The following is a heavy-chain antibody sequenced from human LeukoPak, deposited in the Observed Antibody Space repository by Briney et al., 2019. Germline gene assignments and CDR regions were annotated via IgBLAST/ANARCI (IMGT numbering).Heavy chain of an antibody. J-gene: IGHJ4*02. Sequence: ASVKVSCKASGGTFSSYAISWVRQAPGQGLEWMGGIIPIFGTANYAQKFQGRVTITADESTSTAYMELSSLRSEDTAVYYCARGPRIFIAAAGTFDYWGQGTLVTVSS. D-gene: IGHD6-13*01. CDR2: IIPIFGTA. V-gene: IGHV1-69*13. CDR3: ARGPRIFIAAAGTFDY. CDR1: GGTFSSYA.